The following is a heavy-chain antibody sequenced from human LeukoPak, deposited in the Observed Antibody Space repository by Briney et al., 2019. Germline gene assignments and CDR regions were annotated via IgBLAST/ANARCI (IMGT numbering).Heavy chain of an antibody. CDR1: GFTFSSYG. CDR2: ISYDGSNK. J-gene: IGHJ4*02. D-gene: IGHD5-12*01. Sequence: PGGSLRLSCAASGFTFSSYGMHWVRQAPGKGLEWVAVISYDGSNKYYADSVKGRFTIYRDNSKNTLYLQMNSLRAEDTAVYYCAKGYSLFDYWGQGTLVTVSS. CDR3: AKGYSLFDY. V-gene: IGHV3-30*18.